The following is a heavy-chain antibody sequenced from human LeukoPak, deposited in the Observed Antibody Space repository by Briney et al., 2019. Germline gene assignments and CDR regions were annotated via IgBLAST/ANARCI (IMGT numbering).Heavy chain of an antibody. Sequence: SETLSLTYTVSGGSISISTYFWGWIRQPPGKGLEWIGNIYYSGSTYYNPSLKSRVTLSVDTSKNQFSLNLSSVTAADTAVYYCAVIVGANFDYWGQGTLVTVSS. CDR1: GGSISISTYF. D-gene: IGHD1-26*01. CDR3: AVIVGANFDY. CDR2: IYYSGST. V-gene: IGHV4-39*07. J-gene: IGHJ4*02.